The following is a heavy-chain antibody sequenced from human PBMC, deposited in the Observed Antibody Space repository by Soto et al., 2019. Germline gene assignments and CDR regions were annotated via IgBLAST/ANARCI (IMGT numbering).Heavy chain of an antibody. D-gene: IGHD4-17*01. V-gene: IGHV3-30*18. Sequence: GGSLRLSCAASGFTFSSYGLHWVRQAPGKGLEWVAVISYDGSNKYYADSVKGRFTISRDNSKNTLYLQMNSLRAEDRAVYYCAKPRGTTVTTDFDYWGQGTLVTVSS. J-gene: IGHJ4*02. CDR1: GFTFSSYG. CDR3: AKPRGTTVTTDFDY. CDR2: ISYDGSNK.